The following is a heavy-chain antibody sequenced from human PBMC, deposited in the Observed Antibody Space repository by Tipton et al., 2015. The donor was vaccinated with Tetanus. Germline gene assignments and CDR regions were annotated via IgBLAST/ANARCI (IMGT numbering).Heavy chain of an antibody. CDR3: ARANYDFSMKGPFDA. CDR1: GGSISGSNYF. J-gene: IGHJ4*02. Sequence: TLSLTCSVSGGSISGSNYFWNWIRQQPGKGPEWIGYIYYSGSAHYNPSLKGRVTMSVDTSKNHFSLKLSSVTAADTAVYFCARANYDFSMKGPFDAWGQGILVVVSA. D-gene: IGHD3-3*01. V-gene: IGHV4-31*03. CDR2: IYYSGSA.